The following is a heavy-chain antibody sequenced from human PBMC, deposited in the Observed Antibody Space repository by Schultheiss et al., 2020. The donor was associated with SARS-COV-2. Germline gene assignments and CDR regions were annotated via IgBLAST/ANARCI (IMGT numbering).Heavy chain of an antibody. Sequence: SETLSLTCTVSGGSINSGNYYWSWIRQHPVKGLEWMGYIHYSGRTYYNPSLKSRVTISVDTSKNQFSLKLSSVTAADTAVYYCARGSVTQHYYYYYGMDVWGQGTTVTVSS. V-gene: IGHV4-30-4*08. CDR2: IHYSGRT. D-gene: IGHD4-17*01. CDR1: GGSINSGNYY. CDR3: ARGSVTQHYYYYYGMDV. J-gene: IGHJ6*02.